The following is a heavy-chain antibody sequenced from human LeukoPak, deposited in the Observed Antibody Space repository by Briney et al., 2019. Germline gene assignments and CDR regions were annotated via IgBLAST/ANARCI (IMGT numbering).Heavy chain of an antibody. CDR2: IKQDGSEK. CDR3: AREVTPYY. CDR1: GFTFSDYY. J-gene: IGHJ4*02. V-gene: IGHV3-7*01. D-gene: IGHD4-23*01. Sequence: GGSLRLSCVASGFTFSDYYMTWVRQPPGKGLEWVANIKQDGSEKYYVDSVKGRFTISRDNAKNSLFLQMNSLRAEDTAVYYCAREVTPYYWGPGTMVTVSS.